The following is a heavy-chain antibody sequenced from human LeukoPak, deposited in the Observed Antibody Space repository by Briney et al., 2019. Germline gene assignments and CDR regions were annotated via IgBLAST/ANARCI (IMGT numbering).Heavy chain of an antibody. CDR2: INPNSGGT. J-gene: IGHJ3*02. CDR3: ARRATAAFDI. V-gene: IGHV1-2*02. D-gene: IGHD1-26*01. CDR1: GYTFTGFY. Sequence: ASVNVSCKASGYTFTGFYIHWVRQAPGQGLEWMGWINPNSGGTKYAQRFQGRVTMTRDTSISTAYMELNSLRSDDTAVYYCARRATAAFDIWGQGTMVTVSS.